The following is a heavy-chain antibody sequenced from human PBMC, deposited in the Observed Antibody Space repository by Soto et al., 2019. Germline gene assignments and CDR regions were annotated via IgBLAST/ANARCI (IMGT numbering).Heavy chain of an antibody. Sequence: ASVKVSCKTSGYTFSDYYIHWLRQAPGQGPEWMGWINPNRGFTKFSQKFQGRVTMTTDTSINTAYMDLTSLMSDDTAVYYCARGAAVVTTIHRYGLAVCGQGTTVIVSS. CDR1: GYTFSDYY. CDR3: ARGAAVVTTIHRYGLAV. D-gene: IGHD2-21*02. J-gene: IGHJ6*02. V-gene: IGHV1-2*02. CDR2: INPNRGFT.